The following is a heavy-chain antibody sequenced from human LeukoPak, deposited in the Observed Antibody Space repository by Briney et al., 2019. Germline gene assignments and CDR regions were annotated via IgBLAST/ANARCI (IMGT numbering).Heavy chain of an antibody. Sequence: SSTLSLGCSASCRARVCFYGSSIWQNAEKGLEWIGRIYSRGSTNYSPSLKSRVTMSLDTSKIQFSLKLSSLTAAGTALYYCARGRFCSADICSGGDAFDIWGQGTMVSVSS. CDR3: ARGRFCSADICSGGDAFDI. D-gene: IGHD3-3*01. CDR1: CRARVCFY. CDR2: IYSRGST. V-gene: IGHV4-4*07. J-gene: IGHJ3*02.